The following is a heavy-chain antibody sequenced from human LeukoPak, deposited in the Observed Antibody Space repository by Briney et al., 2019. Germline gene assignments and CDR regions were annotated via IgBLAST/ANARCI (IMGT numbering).Heavy chain of an antibody. CDR3: ATVLQPLGYCSGGSCYSPNSWFDP. V-gene: IGHV1-24*01. Sequence: ASVKVSCKVSGYTLTELSMHWVRQAPGKGLEWMGGFDPEDDETIYAQKFQGRVTMTEDTSTDTAYMELSSLRSEDTAVYYCATVLQPLGYCSGGSCYSPNSWFDPWGQGTLVTVSS. CDR2: FDPEDDET. J-gene: IGHJ5*02. D-gene: IGHD2-15*01. CDR1: GYTLTELS.